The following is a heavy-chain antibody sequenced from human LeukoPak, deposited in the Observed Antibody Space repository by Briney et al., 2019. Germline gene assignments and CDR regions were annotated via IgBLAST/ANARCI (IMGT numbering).Heavy chain of an antibody. D-gene: IGHD4/OR15-4a*01. V-gene: IGHV4-39*02. CDR3: ARGGVWRANGNDY. CDR1: GGSISSSSYY. CDR2: INHSGST. Sequence: PSETLSLTCTVSGGSISSSSYYWGWIRQPPGKGLEWIGEINHSGSTNYNPSLKSRVTISVDTSKNHFSLKLSSVTAADTAVYYCARGGVWRANGNDYWGQGTLVTVSS. J-gene: IGHJ4*02.